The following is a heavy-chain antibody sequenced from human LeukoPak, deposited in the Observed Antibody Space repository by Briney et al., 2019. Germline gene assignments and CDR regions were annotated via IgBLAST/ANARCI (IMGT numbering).Heavy chain of an antibody. CDR3: ARDRGYSFLNWFDP. V-gene: IGHV4-59*11. D-gene: IGHD5-18*01. J-gene: IGHJ5*02. CDR1: GGSISSHY. CDR2: IYYSGTT. Sequence: SETLSLTCTVSGGSISSHYWSWIRQPPGKGLEWIGYIYYSGTTNYNPSLKSRVTMSVDTSKNQFSLKLSSVTAADTAVYYCARDRGYSFLNWFDPWGQGTLVTVSS.